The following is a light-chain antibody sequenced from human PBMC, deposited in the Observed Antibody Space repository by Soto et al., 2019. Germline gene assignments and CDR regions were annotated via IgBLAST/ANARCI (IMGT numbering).Light chain of an antibody. CDR3: QQYYSPPLT. J-gene: IGKJ4*01. CDR2: WAS. V-gene: IGKV4-1*01. CDR1: QSVLYNSNNKNY. Sequence: DIVMTQSPDSLAVSLGERATINCKSSQSVLYNSNNKNYLAWYQQKPGQPPKLLVYWASTRESGVPDPFSGSGSGTDFTLTISSLQAEDVAVYYCQQYYSPPLTFGGGTKVEIK.